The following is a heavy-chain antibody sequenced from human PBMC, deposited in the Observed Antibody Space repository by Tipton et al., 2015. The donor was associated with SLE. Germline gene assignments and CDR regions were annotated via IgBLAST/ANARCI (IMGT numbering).Heavy chain of an antibody. CDR3: ARAEGSWDAFDI. CDR1: GGSISSGGYY. J-gene: IGHJ3*02. D-gene: IGHD2-15*01. Sequence: TLSLTCNVSGGSISSGGYYWSWIRQHPGKGLEWIGTIHYAGGTYYNPSLRSRLTISVDTSENQFSLKLSSVTAADTAVYYCARAEGSWDAFDIWGQGTMVTVSS. CDR2: IHYAGGT. V-gene: IGHV4-39*07.